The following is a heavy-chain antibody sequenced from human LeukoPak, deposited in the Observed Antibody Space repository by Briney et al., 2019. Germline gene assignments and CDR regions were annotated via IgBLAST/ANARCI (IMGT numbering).Heavy chain of an antibody. CDR3: ARDRMVRDLTYFDL. D-gene: IGHD3-10*01. J-gene: IGHJ2*01. CDR1: GFTFSSYW. V-gene: IGHV3-7*01. Sequence: PGGSLRLSCAASGFTFSSYWMSWVRQVPGKGLEWVANIKQDGSEKYYVDSVKGRFTISRDNAKNSLYLQMNSLRAEDTAVYYCARDRMVRDLTYFDLWGRGTLVTVSS. CDR2: IKQDGSEK.